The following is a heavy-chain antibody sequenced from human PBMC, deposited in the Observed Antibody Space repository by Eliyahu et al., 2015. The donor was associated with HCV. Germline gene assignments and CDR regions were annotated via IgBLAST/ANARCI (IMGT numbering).Heavy chain of an antibody. V-gene: IGHV4-39*01. CDR3: ARQLRRLSYGDSYAFDI. J-gene: IGHJ3*02. CDR2: IYYSGST. Sequence: QLQLQESGPGLVKPSETLSLTCTVSGGSISSSIYYWGWIRQPPGKGLGWIGSIYYSGSTYYNPSLKSRVTISVDTSKNQFSLELSSVTSTDTAVYYCARQLRRLSYGDSYAFDIWGQGTMVTVSS. CDR1: GGSISSSIYY. D-gene: IGHD4-17*01.